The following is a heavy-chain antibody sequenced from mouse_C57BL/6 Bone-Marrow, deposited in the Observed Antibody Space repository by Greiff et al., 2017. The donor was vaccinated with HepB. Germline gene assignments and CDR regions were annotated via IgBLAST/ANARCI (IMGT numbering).Heavy chain of an antibody. CDR2: IRLKSDNYAT. Sequence: EVQLVESGGGLVQPGGSMKLSCVASGFTFSNYWMNWVRQSPEKGLEWVAQIRLKSDNYATHYAESVKGRFTISRDDSKSSVYLQMNNLRAEDTGIYYCTRGYGYDEAMDYWGQGTSVTVSS. V-gene: IGHV6-3*01. CDR1: GFTFSNYW. D-gene: IGHD2-2*01. J-gene: IGHJ4*01. CDR3: TRGYGYDEAMDY.